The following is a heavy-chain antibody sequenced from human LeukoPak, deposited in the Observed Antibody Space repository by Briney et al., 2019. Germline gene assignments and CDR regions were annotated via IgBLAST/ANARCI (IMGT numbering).Heavy chain of an antibody. Sequence: ASVKVPRKVSGYTFSCYYMHWVRQAPGQGLVWMGWINPNSGGTNYAQKSQGRVTMTRDTSISTAYMELSRLRSDDTAVYYCARDSTSSSWYRRGWFGPWGQGTLVTVSS. J-gene: IGHJ5*02. CDR2: INPNSGGT. CDR1: GYTFSCYY. CDR3: ARDSTSSSWYRRGWFGP. D-gene: IGHD6-13*01. V-gene: IGHV1-2*02.